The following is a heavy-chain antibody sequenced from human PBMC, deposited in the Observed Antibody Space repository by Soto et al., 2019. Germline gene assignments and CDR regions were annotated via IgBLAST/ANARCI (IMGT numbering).Heavy chain of an antibody. D-gene: IGHD4-17*01. CDR3: ARDIVEGYDYGDYYPDYYCYYGMDV. Sequence: QVQLQESGPGLVKPSQTLSLTCTVSGGSISSGGYYCSWILQHPGKGLEWIGYLYYLGRTYYNPSLMRLVTISVDTSKNQFTLTLISVTAADTAVYYCARDIVEGYDYGDYYPDYYCYYGMDVWGQGTTVTVSS. CDR2: LYYLGRT. CDR1: GGSISSGGYY. J-gene: IGHJ6*02. V-gene: IGHV4-31*01.